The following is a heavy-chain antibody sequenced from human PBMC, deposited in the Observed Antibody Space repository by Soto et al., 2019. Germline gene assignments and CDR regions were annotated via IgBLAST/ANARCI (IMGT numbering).Heavy chain of an antibody. Sequence: ASVKVSCKASGYAFTSYGISWVRQAPGQGLEWMGWISAYNGNTNYAQKLQGRVTMTTDTSTSTAYMELRSLRSDDTAVYYSARSPDYYYYMDVWGKGTTVTVSS. V-gene: IGHV1-18*01. CDR1: GYAFTSYG. CDR3: ARSPDYYYYMDV. J-gene: IGHJ6*03. CDR2: ISAYNGNT.